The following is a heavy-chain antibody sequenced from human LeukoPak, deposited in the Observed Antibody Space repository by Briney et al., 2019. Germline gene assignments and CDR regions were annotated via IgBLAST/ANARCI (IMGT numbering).Heavy chain of an antibody. V-gene: IGHV3-23*01. CDR1: GFTFSRYA. D-gene: IGHD3-10*01. Sequence: GGSLRLSCAASGFTFSRYAMTWVRQAPGKGLEWVSVISGSGGDTYYADSVKGRFTISRDNSKNTLYLQMNGLRAEDTAVYYCAKHFYDSGSYYRCYFDYWGQGTLVTVSS. CDR3: AKHFYDSGSYYRCYFDY. J-gene: IGHJ4*02. CDR2: ISGSGGDT.